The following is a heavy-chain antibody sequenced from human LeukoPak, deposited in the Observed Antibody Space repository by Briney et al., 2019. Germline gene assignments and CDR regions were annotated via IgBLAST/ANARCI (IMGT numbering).Heavy chain of an antibody. CDR2: INWNGGST. Sequence: GGSLRLSCAASGFXFDDYGMSWVRQAPGMGLEWVSGINWNGGSTGYADSVKGRFTISRDNAKNTVYLQMNSLRAEDTAVYYCGRGHYGPDYWGQGTRVTVSS. J-gene: IGHJ4*02. V-gene: IGHV3-20*04. CDR1: GFXFDDYG. D-gene: IGHD3-22*01. CDR3: GRGHYGPDY.